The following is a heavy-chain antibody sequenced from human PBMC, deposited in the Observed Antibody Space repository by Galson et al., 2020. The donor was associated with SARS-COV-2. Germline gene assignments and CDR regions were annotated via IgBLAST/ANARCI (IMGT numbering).Heavy chain of an antibody. Sequence: TGGSLRLSCAASGFTFSSYGMSWVRQAQIGKGLEWVAFISGRGGVTYNADSVKGRFTISRDNSKNTLYLQMHSLRAEDQAVYYCATDEDILSEYYVDYYYYGMDVWGQGTTVTVSS. J-gene: IGHJ6*02. D-gene: IGHD3-9*01. CDR2: ISGRGGVT. CDR3: ATDEDILSEYYVDYYYYGMDV. CDR1: GFTFSSYG. V-gene: IGHV3-23*01.